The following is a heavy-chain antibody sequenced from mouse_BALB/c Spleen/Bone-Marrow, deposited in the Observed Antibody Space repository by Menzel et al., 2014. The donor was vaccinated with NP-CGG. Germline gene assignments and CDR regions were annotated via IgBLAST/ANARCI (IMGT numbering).Heavy chain of an antibody. CDR2: IYPGDGST. J-gene: IGHJ4*01. V-gene: IGHV1S56*01. CDR3: ARGGGMDY. CDR1: GYTFTSYY. Sequence: VQLQQSGPELVKPGASVEMFCKASGYTFTSYYIHWVKQRPGQGLEWIGWIYPGDGSTKYNEKFKGKTTLTADKSSSTAYMLLSSLTSEDSAIYFCARGGGMDYWGQGTSVTVSS.